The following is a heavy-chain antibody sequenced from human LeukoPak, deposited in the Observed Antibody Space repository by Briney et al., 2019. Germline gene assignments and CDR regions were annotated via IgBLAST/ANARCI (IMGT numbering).Heavy chain of an antibody. J-gene: IGHJ6*02. V-gene: IGHV1-46*01. CDR1: GYTFTSYY. CDR3: ARDYYYDSSPGGMDV. CDR2: INPSGGST. Sequence: ASVKVSCKASGYTFTSYYMHWVRQAPGQGLEWMGIINPSGGSTSYAQKFQGRVTMTRDTSTSTVYMELSSLRSEGTAVYYCARDYYYDSSPGGMDVWGQGTTVTVSS. D-gene: IGHD3-22*01.